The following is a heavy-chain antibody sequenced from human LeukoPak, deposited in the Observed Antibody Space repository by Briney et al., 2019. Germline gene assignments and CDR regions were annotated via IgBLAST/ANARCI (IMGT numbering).Heavy chain of an antibody. CDR3: ARNYASGTYDFGY. V-gene: IGHV3-30*19. J-gene: IGHJ4*02. Sequence: GGSVRLSCEASGFTFTSYGIHWVRQAPGRGLEWVAVISYDGSNKYYAGSVKGRFAISRDNSKNTVYLQMNSLRAEDTAVYYCARNYASGTYDFGYWGQGALVTASS. D-gene: IGHD3-10*01. CDR2: ISYDGSNK. CDR1: GFTFTSYG.